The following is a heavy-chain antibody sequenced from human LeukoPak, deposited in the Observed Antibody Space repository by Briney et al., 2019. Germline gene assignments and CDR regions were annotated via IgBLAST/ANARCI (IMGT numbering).Heavy chain of an antibody. CDR3: ARQTRYYDTSGTLGAFDI. CDR2: IYYTGSM. J-gene: IGHJ3*02. Sequence: SETLSLTRTVSGGSISSSNYYWGWIRQPPGKGLEWIGTIYYTGSMFYSPSLKSRVTVSVDTSKNQFSLKLSSVTAADTALYYCARQTRYYDTSGTLGAFDIWGQGTLVTVSS. V-gene: IGHV4-39*01. CDR1: GGSISSSNYY. D-gene: IGHD3-22*01.